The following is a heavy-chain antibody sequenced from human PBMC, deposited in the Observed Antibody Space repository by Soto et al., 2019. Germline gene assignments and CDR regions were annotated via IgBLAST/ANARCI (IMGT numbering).Heavy chain of an antibody. V-gene: IGHV1-69*06. J-gene: IGHJ5*02. CDR3: ARAWGGRGYYTIGWFEP. Sequence: SVKVSCKASGGTFSSYAISWVGQAPGQGREWMGGIIPIFGTANYAQKFQGRVTITADKSTSTAYMELSSLRSEDTAVYYCARAWGGRGYYTIGWFEPWGQGTL. D-gene: IGHD3-3*01. CDR1: GGTFSSYA. CDR2: IIPIFGTA.